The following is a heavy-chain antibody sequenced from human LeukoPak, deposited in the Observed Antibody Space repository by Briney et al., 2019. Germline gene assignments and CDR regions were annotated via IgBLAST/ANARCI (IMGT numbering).Heavy chain of an antibody. V-gene: IGHV4-31*03. CDR1: GGSISGGGYY. CDR2: IYYSGST. Sequence: SETLSLTCTVSGGSISGGGYYWSWIRQHPGKGLEWIGYIYYSGSTYYNPSLKSRVTISVDTSKNQFSLKLSSVTAADTAVYYCARDGGYCSGGSCFVGFDYWGQGTLVTVSS. J-gene: IGHJ4*02. D-gene: IGHD2-15*01. CDR3: ARDGGYCSGGSCFVGFDY.